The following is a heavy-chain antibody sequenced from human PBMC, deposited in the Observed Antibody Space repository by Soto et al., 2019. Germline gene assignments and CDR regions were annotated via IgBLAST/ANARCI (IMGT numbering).Heavy chain of an antibody. Sequence: GGSLRLSXAASGFTFDDYAMHWVRQAPGKGLEWVSGISWNSGSIGYADSAKGRFTISRDNAKNSLYLQMNSLRAEDTALYYCAKDINSIRYCSSTSCYDGGYYFDYWGQGTLVTVSS. D-gene: IGHD2-2*01. CDR2: ISWNSGSI. CDR1: GFTFDDYA. V-gene: IGHV3-9*01. CDR3: AKDINSIRYCSSTSCYDGGYYFDY. J-gene: IGHJ4*02.